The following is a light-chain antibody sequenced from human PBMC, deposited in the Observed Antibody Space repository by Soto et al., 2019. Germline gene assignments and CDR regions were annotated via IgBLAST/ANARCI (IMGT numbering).Light chain of an antibody. CDR3: QMWGTGIQV. CDR1: SGHSSYA. V-gene: IGLV4-69*01. Sequence: QLVLTQSPSASASLGASVKLTCTLSSGHSSYAIAWHQQQPEKGPRYLMKLNSDGSHSKGDGIPDRLSGSSSGAERYLTISSLQSEDEADYYCQMWGTGIQVFGGGTKLTVL. CDR2: LNSDGSH. J-gene: IGLJ2*01.